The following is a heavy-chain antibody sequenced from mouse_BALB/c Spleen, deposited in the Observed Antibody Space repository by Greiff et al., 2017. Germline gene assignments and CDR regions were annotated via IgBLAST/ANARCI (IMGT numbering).Heavy chain of an antibody. D-gene: IGHD2-14*01. CDR3: ARGYRYDDGFAY. J-gene: IGHJ3*01. Sequence: EVQLQESGAELVKPGASVKLSCTASGFNIKDTYMHWVKQRPEQGLEWIGRIDPANGNTKYDPKFQGKATITADTSSNTAYLQLSSLTSEDTAVYYCARGYRYDDGFAYWGQGTLVTVSA. CDR1: GFNIKDTY. V-gene: IGHV14-3*02. CDR2: IDPANGNT.